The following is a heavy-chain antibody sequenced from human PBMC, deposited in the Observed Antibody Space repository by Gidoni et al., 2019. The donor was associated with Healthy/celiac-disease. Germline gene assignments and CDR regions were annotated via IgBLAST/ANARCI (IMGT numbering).Heavy chain of an antibody. J-gene: IGHJ4*02. CDR2: IYYSGST. CDR1: GGSISSSSYY. V-gene: IGHV4-39*01. Sequence: QLQLQESGPGLVKPSETLSLTCTVSGGSISSSSYYWGWIRQPPGKGLEWIGSIYYSGSTYYNPSLKSRVTISVDTSKNQFSLKLSSVTAADTAVYYCARHETHLNQFDYWGQGTLVTVSS. CDR3: ARHETHLNQFDY.